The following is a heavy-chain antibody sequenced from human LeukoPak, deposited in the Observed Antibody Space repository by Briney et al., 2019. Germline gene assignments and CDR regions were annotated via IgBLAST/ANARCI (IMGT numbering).Heavy chain of an antibody. D-gene: IGHD1/OR15-1a*01. CDR2: INGDGSDT. CDR1: GFTFSGYW. V-gene: IGHV3-74*01. Sequence: GGSLRPSSAVSGFTFSGYWMHWARQSPGKGLVWVSCINGDGSDTRYADSVKGRFTISRDNAKNTLYLQMNSLRVEDTAVYYCARDPRNKGFDPWGQGTLVTVSS. CDR3: ARDPRNKGFDP. J-gene: IGHJ5*02.